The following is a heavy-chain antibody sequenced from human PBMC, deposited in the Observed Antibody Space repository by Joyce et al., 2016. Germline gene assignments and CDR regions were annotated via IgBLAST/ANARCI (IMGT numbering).Heavy chain of an antibody. CDR1: GSTFSRSS. D-gene: IGHD3-16*01. Sequence: QLVESGGGVVKPGGSLSLSCEASGSTFSRSSMSWFRQAPGKGLEWVAAISGTSYYIFHAETVRGRFTVSRDNAKKTLYLQMDSLRAEDSAVFYCARGGISYYYAMDVWGQGTTVTVSS. CDR2: ISGTSYYI. V-gene: IGHV3-21*01. J-gene: IGHJ6*02. CDR3: ARGGISYYYAMDV.